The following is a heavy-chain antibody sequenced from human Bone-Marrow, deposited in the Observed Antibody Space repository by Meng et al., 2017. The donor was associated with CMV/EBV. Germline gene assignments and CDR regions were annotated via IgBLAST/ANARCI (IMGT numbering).Heavy chain of an antibody. CDR1: GFTFSSFA. V-gene: IGHV3-30-3*01. CDR2: ISYDGTNK. J-gene: IGHJ6*01. Sequence: GGSLRLSCAASGFTFSSFAMNWVRQAPGKGLEWVAVISYDGTNKYYADSVKGRFTISRDNSKSTLSLQMSSLRVEDTALYYCAREPQVPSRSYFYGLDVWGQGTTVTFSS. D-gene: IGHD4/OR15-4a*01. CDR3: AREPQVPSRSYFYGLDV.